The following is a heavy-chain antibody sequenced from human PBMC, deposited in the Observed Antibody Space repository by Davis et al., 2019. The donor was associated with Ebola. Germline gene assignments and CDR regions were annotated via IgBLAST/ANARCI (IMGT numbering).Heavy chain of an antibody. CDR2: ISWNSANI. J-gene: IGHJ4*02. D-gene: IGHD4-17*01. CDR3: AKESGSGYGDFPSNYFEY. CDR1: GFTFEDYA. V-gene: IGHV3-9*01. Sequence: GGSLRLSCAVSGFTFEDYAMYWVRHAPGKGLEWVSGISWNSANIGYADSVKGRFTISRDNDKNSLHLQMNSLRAEDTAIYYCAKESGSGYGDFPSNYFEYWGQGTLVTVSS.